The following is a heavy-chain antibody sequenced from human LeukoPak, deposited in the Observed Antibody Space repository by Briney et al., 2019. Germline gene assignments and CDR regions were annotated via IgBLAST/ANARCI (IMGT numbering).Heavy chain of an antibody. V-gene: IGHV4-34*01. D-gene: IGHD3-22*01. CDR3: ARGGYYYDSSGYYHWVFDP. CDR2: INHSGGT. CDR1: GGSFSGYY. Sequence: PSEALSLTCAVYGGSFSGYYWSWIRQHPGKGLEWIGEINHSGGTNYNPSLKSRVTISVDTSKNQFSLKLSSVTAADTAVYYCARGGYYYDSSGYYHWVFDPWGQGTLVTVSS. J-gene: IGHJ5*02.